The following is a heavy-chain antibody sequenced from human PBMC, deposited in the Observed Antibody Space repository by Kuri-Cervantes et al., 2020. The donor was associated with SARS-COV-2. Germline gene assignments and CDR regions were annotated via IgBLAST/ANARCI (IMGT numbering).Heavy chain of an antibody. J-gene: IGHJ4*02. Sequence: GGSLRLSCAASGFTFSSYAMHWVRQAPGKGLEYVSAISSNGGSTYYADSVKGKFTISRDNSKNTLYLQMGSLRAEDMAVYYCARSYDFWSGYLLYYFDYWGQGTLVTVSS. V-gene: IGHV3-64*02. CDR1: GFTFSSYA. CDR2: ISSNGGST. D-gene: IGHD3-3*01. CDR3: ARSYDFWSGYLLYYFDY.